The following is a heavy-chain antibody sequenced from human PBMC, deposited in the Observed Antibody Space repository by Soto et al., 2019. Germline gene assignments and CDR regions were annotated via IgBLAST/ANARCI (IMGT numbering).Heavy chain of an antibody. Sequence: SETLSLTCTVSGGSISSYGWSWIRQPPGRGLEWIGYIYYTGSTNYNPSLKSRVTISVDTSKNQFSLKLSSVTAADTAVYYCARGRYCSSTSCLRWFDPWGQGTLVTVSS. V-gene: IGHV4-59*01. CDR1: GGSISSYG. J-gene: IGHJ5*02. CDR2: IYYTGST. D-gene: IGHD2-2*01. CDR3: ARGRYCSSTSCLRWFDP.